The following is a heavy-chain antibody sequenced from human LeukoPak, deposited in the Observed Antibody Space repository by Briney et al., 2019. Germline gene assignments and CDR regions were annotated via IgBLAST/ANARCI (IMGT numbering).Heavy chain of an antibody. Sequence: GGSLRLSRGASGFTFSSYWMSWVRQAPGKGLEWVANIKQDGSEKYYVDSVKGRFTISRDNAKNSLYLQMNSLRAEDTAVYYCARGITAMKYWGQGTLVTVSS. CDR2: IKQDGSEK. V-gene: IGHV3-7*01. CDR3: ARGITAMKY. CDR1: GFTFSSYW. J-gene: IGHJ4*02. D-gene: IGHD5-18*01.